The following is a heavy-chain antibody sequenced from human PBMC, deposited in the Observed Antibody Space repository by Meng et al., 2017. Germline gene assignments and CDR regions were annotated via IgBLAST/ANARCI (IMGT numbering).Heavy chain of an antibody. CDR3: ARDQATYYDYVWGSYRYGDRYYGMDV. V-gene: IGHV1-18*01. Sequence: ASVKVSCKASAYTFTSYGISWVRQAPGQGLEWMGWISAYNGNTNYAQKLQGRVTMTTDTSTSTAYMELRSLRSDETAVYYCARDQATYYDYVWGSYRYGDRYYGMDVWGQGTTVTVSS. J-gene: IGHJ6*02. CDR1: AYTFTSYG. D-gene: IGHD3-16*02. CDR2: ISAYNGNT.